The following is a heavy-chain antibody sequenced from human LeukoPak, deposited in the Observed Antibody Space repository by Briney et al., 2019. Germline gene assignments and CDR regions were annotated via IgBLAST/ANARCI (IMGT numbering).Heavy chain of an antibody. D-gene: IGHD4-17*01. CDR3: ARDPGNYGDYGY. V-gene: IGHV3-30*03. J-gene: IGHJ4*02. CDR1: GFTFSSYG. Sequence: GGSLRLSCAASGFTFSSYGMHWVRQAPGKGLEWVAVISYDGSNKYYADSVKGRFTISRDNSKNTLYLQMNSLRAEDTAVYYCARDPGNYGDYGYWGQGTLVTVSS. CDR2: ISYDGSNK.